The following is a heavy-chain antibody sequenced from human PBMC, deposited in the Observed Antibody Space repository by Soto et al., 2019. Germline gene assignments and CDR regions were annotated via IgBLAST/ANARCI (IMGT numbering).Heavy chain of an antibody. CDR3: ARDALGWSDAKAGLYYYYLDV. Sequence: HPGGSLRLSCAASGFTVSSNYMSWVRQAPGKGLEWVSVIYSGGSTYYTDSVKGRFTISRDNSKNTLYLQMNSLRAEDTAEYYCARDALGWSDAKAGLYYYYLDVWGRGTTVTVSS. CDR2: IYSGGST. V-gene: IGHV3-66*01. J-gene: IGHJ6*03. D-gene: IGHD1-1*01. CDR1: GFTVSSNY.